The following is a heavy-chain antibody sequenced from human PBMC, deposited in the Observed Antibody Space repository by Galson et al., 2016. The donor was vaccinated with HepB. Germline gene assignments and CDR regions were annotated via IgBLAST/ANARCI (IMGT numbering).Heavy chain of an antibody. CDR3: VRDSGYCTNNDCRGYTFDI. V-gene: IGHV3-7*04. Sequence: FLRLSCAASGISFSTKWMSWVRQAPGKGLEWVANIKQDGSERYYVDSVKGRFTISRDNSKNSLYLQMNSLRAEDTAVYYGVRDSGYCTNNDCRGYTFDIWGQGTMVTVSS. CDR1: GISFSTKW. D-gene: IGHD2-8*01. CDR2: IKQDGSER. J-gene: IGHJ3*02.